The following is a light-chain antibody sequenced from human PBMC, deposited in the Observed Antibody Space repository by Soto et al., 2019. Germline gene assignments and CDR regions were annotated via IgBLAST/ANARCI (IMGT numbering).Light chain of an antibody. CDR2: GAS. CDR1: QNVLSN. J-gene: IGKJ2*01. Sequence: EIVMTQSPATLSVSPGERATLSCRASQNVLSNLAWYQQKRGQAPRLLIYGASTRATGLPGRFSGSGSGTQFTLTISSLQSEDFAVYYCQQSHSTPYTFGQGTKLEI. V-gene: IGKV3-15*01. CDR3: QQSHSTPYT.